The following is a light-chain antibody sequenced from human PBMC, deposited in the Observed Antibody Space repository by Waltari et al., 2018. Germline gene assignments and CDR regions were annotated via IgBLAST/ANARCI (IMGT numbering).Light chain of an antibody. J-gene: IGLJ3*02. V-gene: IGLV2-8*01. CDR2: EVN. Sequence: QSALTQPPSASGSPGQSVAISCTGTSSDVGGYNYVSWYQQHPGKAPKLMIYEVNKRPSRVPARFSGSKPGNTASLTVSGRQAEDEADYYCSSYAGSDIWVFGGGTRLTVL. CDR3: SSYAGSDIWV. CDR1: SSDVGGYNY.